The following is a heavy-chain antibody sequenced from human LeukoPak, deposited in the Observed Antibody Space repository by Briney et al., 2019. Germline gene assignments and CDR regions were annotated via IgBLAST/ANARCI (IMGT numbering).Heavy chain of an antibody. CDR1: GFTFSSYA. D-gene: IGHD2/OR15-2a*01. Sequence: GGSLRPSCAASGFTFSSYAMHWVRQAPGKGLEWVAVISYDGSNKYYADSVKGRFTISRDNSKNTLYLQMNSLRAEDTAVYYCARVQGTLIKYYFDYWGQGTLVTVSS. CDR2: ISYDGSNK. J-gene: IGHJ4*02. V-gene: IGHV3-30-3*01. CDR3: ARVQGTLIKYYFDY.